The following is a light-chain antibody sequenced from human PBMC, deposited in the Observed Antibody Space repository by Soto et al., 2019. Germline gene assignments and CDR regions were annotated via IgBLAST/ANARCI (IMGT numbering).Light chain of an antibody. CDR3: QQSYNFPRT. J-gene: IGKJ1*01. CDR2: SAS. V-gene: IGKV1-39*01. CDR1: QSISNF. Sequence: DIQLTQSPSSLSASVLDIFTITCLAIQSISNFLNWYQQKPGQAPKLLISSASNVQSGVPSRFSGRGSGTEFTLTISGLQPEDSASYCCQQSYNFPRTFGQGTKVDIK.